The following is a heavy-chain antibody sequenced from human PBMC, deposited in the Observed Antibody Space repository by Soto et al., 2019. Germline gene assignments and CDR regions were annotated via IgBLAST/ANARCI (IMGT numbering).Heavy chain of an antibody. CDR1: GFTFSTYA. D-gene: IGHD2-15*01. V-gene: IGHV3-23*01. Sequence: GGSLKLSCAASGFTFSTYAMTLLRQAPGKGLEWVSGISGSGSNTFYADSVKGRFTISRDNSKNTLYLQVNSLRAEDTAVYYCAKDLGYCSGGNCYLPPFDYWGQGTLVTVSS. CDR2: ISGSGSNT. CDR3: AKDLGYCSGGNCYLPPFDY. J-gene: IGHJ4*02.